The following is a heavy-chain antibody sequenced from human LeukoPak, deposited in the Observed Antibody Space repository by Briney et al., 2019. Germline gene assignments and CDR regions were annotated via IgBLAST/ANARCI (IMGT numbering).Heavy chain of an antibody. V-gene: IGHV3-49*04. CDR1: GGSFSGYY. D-gene: IGHD3-22*01. Sequence: LSLTCAVYGGSFSGYYWSWVRQAPGKGLEWVGFIRSKAYGGTTEYAASVKGRFTISRDDSKSIAYLQMNSLKTEDTAVYYCTGRYYYDSSGYSDFDYWGQGTLVTVSS. J-gene: IGHJ4*02. CDR2: IRSKAYGGTT. CDR3: TGRYYYDSSGYSDFDY.